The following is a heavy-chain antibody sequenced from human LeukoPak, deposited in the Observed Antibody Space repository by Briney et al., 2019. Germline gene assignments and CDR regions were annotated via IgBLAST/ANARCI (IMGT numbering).Heavy chain of an antibody. CDR1: GGSFSGYY. D-gene: IGHD2-15*01. Sequence: SETLSLTCAVYGGSFSGYYWSWIRQPPGEGLEWIGEINHSGSTNYNPSLKSRVTISVDTSKNQFSLKLSSVTAADTAVYYCASLAAADDYWGQGTLVTVSS. J-gene: IGHJ4*02. CDR3: ASLAAADDY. V-gene: IGHV4-34*01. CDR2: INHSGST.